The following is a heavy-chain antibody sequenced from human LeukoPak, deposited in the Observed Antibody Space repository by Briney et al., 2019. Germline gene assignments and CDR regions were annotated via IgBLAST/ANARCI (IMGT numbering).Heavy chain of an antibody. Sequence: GASVKVSCKASGYTFTGYYMQWMRQAPGQGLEWMGWINPNSGGTNYAQKFQGRVTMTRDTSISTAYMELSRLRSDDTAVYYCARGYSYGYNYYYMDVWGKGTTVTVSS. CDR1: GYTFTGYY. J-gene: IGHJ6*03. CDR2: INPNSGGT. V-gene: IGHV1-2*02. D-gene: IGHD5-18*01. CDR3: ARGYSYGYNYYYMDV.